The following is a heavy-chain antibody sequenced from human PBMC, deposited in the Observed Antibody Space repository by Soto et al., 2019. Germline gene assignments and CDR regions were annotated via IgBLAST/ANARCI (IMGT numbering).Heavy chain of an antibody. CDR2: IYYSGST. V-gene: IGHV4-59*01. CDR3: ARVKRWLQYIWFDP. Sequence: PSETLSLTCTVSGGSISSYYWSWIRQPPGKGLEWIGYIYYSGSTNYNPSLKSRVTISVDTSKNQLSLKLSSVTAADTAVYYCARVKRWLQYIWFDPWGQGTLVTVSS. D-gene: IGHD5-12*01. J-gene: IGHJ5*02. CDR1: GGSISSYY.